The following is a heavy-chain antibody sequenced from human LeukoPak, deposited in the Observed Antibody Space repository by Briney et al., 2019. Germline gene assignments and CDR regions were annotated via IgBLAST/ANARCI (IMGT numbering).Heavy chain of an antibody. J-gene: IGHJ6*02. CDR3: ARVYYYGSGKGYGMDV. Sequence: SETLSLTCTVSGGSISSYYWSWIRQPAGKGLEWIGRIYTSGSTNYNPSLKSRVTMSVDTPKNQFSLKLSSVTAADTAVYYCARVYYYGSGKGYGMDVWGQGTTVTVSS. CDR1: GGSISSYY. CDR2: IYTSGST. D-gene: IGHD3-10*01. V-gene: IGHV4-4*07.